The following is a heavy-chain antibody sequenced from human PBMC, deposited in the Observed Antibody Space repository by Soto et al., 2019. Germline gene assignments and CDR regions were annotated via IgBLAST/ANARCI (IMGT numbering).Heavy chain of an antibody. J-gene: IGHJ4*02. CDR2: INHSGST. CDR1: GGSFSVYY. Sequence: SETLSLTCAVYGGSFSVYYWSWIRQPPGKGLEWIGEINHSGSTNYNPSLKSRVTISVDTSKNQFSLKLSSVTAADTAVYYCARGTSPKYWGQGTLVTVSS. V-gene: IGHV4-34*01. CDR3: ARGTSPKY. D-gene: IGHD4-17*01.